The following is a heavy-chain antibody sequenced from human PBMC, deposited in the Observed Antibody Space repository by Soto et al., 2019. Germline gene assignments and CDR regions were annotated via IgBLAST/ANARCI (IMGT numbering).Heavy chain of an antibody. CDR1: GFTFSSYA. J-gene: IGHJ4*02. D-gene: IGHD2-15*01. V-gene: IGHV3-23*01. CDR2: ISGSGGST. CDR3: AKDPRVAPTSDDY. Sequence: HPGGSLRLSCAASGFTFSSYAMSWVRQAPGKGLEWVSAISGSGGSTYYADSVKGRFTISRDNSKNTLYLQMNSLRAEDTAVYYCAKDPRVAPTSDDYWGQGTLVTVSS.